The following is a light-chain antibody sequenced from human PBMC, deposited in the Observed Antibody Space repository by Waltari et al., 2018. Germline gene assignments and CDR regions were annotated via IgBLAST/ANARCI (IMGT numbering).Light chain of an antibody. J-gene: IGKJ1*01. V-gene: IGKV1-39*01. CDR3: QQSYSTPRT. CDR2: AAS. Sequence: DIQMTQSPSSLSASVGDRVTITCRASQTISTYLNWYQQKPGKAPKLLIYAASTLQSGVPPTFSGSGSGTDFTLTISSLRPEDFATYYCQQSYSTPRTFGQGTKVEIK. CDR1: QTISTY.